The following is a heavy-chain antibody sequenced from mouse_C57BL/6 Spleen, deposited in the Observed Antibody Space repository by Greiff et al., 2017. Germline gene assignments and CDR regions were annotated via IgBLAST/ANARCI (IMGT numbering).Heavy chain of an antibody. CDR2: IDPETGGT. Sequence: VQLQQSGAELVRPGASVTLSCKASGYTFTDYEMHWVKQTPVHGLEWIGAIDPETGGTAYNQKFKGKAILTADKSSSTAYMELRSLTSEDSAVYYCTRSGRGGFDYWGQGTTLTVSS. J-gene: IGHJ2*01. CDR1: GYTFTDYE. V-gene: IGHV1-15*01. D-gene: IGHD3-1*01. CDR3: TRSGRGGFDY.